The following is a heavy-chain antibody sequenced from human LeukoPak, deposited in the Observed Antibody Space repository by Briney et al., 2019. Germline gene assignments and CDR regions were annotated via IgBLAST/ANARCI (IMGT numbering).Heavy chain of an antibody. V-gene: IGHV3-23*01. CDR2: ISGSGDTT. CDR1: GFTFSHFG. CDR3: AAILTGYYSPFDY. J-gene: IGHJ4*02. D-gene: IGHD3-9*01. Sequence: GGSLRLSCAASGFTFSHFGFHWVRQAPGKGLEWVSAISGSGDTTYYADSVKGRFTISRDNSKNTLYLQMNSLRAEDTAVYYCAAILTGYYSPFDYWGQGTLVTVSS.